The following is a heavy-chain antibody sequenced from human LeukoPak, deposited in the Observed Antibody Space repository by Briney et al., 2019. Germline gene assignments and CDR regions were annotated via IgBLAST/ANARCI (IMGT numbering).Heavy chain of an antibody. J-gene: IGHJ4*02. D-gene: IGHD2-2*01. CDR1: GFTFSSYW. Sequence: PGGSLRLSCAASGFTFSSYWMSWVRQAPGKGLEWVANIKQDGSEKYYVDSVKGRFTISRDNAKNSLYLQMNSLRAEDTAVYYCARGPRDQLPFHFDYWGQGTLVTVSS. V-gene: IGHV3-7*01. CDR2: IKQDGSEK. CDR3: ARGPRDQLPFHFDY.